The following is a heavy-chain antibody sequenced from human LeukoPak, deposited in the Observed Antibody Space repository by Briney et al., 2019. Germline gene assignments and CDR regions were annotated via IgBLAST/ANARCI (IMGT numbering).Heavy chain of an antibody. Sequence: GASVKVSCKASGYTFTGYYMHWVRQAPGQGLEWMGWINPNSGGTNYAQKFQGRVTMTRDTSISTAYMELSRLRSDDTAVYYCARELGYCSSTSCYRRFNYMDVWGKGTTVTVSS. J-gene: IGHJ6*03. CDR1: GYTFTGYY. D-gene: IGHD2-2*01. CDR3: ARELGYCSSTSCYRRFNYMDV. CDR2: INPNSGGT. V-gene: IGHV1-2*02.